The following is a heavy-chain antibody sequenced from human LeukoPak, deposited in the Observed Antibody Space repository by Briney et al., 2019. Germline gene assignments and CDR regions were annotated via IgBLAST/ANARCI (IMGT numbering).Heavy chain of an antibody. CDR2: TKQDESEK. CDR1: GFSFGSYW. Sequence: HPGGSLRLSCAASGFSFGSYWMSWVRQAPGKGLEWVANTKQDESEKYYVDSVRGRFTISRDNAKNSLYLQMNSLRAEDTAVYYCARDGLYYYDSSGRTDYWGQGTLVTVSS. CDR3: ARDGLYYYDSSGRTDY. J-gene: IGHJ4*02. V-gene: IGHV3-7*01. D-gene: IGHD3-22*01.